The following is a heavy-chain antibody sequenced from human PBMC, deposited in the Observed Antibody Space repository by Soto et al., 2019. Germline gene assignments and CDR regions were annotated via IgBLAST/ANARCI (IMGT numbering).Heavy chain of an antibody. CDR1: GGAISNDY. CDR3: ARAGAATLSDY. J-gene: IGHJ4*02. D-gene: IGHD2-15*01. CDR2: IYYSGST. V-gene: IGHV4-59*01. Sequence: PSETLALTCTVSGGAISNDYCSWIRQPPGKGLEWIGYIYYSGSTNYNPSLKSRVTISVDTSKNQFSLKLSSVTAADTAVYYCARAGAATLSDYWGQGTLVTVS.